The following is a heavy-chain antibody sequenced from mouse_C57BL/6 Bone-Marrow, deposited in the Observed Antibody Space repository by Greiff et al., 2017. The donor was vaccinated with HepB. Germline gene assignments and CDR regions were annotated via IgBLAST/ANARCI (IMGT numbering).Heavy chain of an antibody. J-gene: IGHJ2*01. Sequence: EVQVVESGGDLVKPGGSLKLSCAASGFTFSSYGMSWVRQTPDKRLEWVATISSGGSYTYYPDSVKGRFTISRDNAKNTLYLQMSSLKSEDTAMYYCARHGYYSNYESFFDYWGKGTTLTVSS. CDR3: ARHGYYSNYESFFDY. CDR1: GFTFSSYG. D-gene: IGHD2-5*01. V-gene: IGHV5-6*01. CDR2: ISSGGSYT.